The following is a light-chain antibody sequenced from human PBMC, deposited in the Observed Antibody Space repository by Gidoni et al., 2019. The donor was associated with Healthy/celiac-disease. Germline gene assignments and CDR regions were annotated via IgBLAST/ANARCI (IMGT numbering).Light chain of an antibody. CDR1: SSAVGGYNY. Sequence: SALTQPAYVSGSPGPSITVSCTGTSSAVGGYNYVSWYQQHPGKAPKLMLYEVSNRPSGVSNRFSGSKSGNTASLTIAGLQAEDEADYYCSSYTSSSTWVFGGGTKLTVL. J-gene: IGLJ3*02. V-gene: IGLV2-14*01. CDR3: SSYTSSSTWV. CDR2: EVS.